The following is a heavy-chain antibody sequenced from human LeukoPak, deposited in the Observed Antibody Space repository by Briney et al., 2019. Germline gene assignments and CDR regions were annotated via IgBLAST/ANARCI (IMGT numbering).Heavy chain of an antibody. CDR2: ISYDGSNK. J-gene: IGHJ6*02. V-gene: IGHV3-30-3*01. D-gene: IGHD3-10*01. Sequence: PGGSLRLSCAASGFTFSSYAMHWVRKAPGKGLEWVAVISYDGSNKYYADSVKGRFTISRDNSKNTLYLQMNSLRAEDTAVYYCARGEFLRDNYYYGMDVWGQGTTVTVSS. CDR1: GFTFSSYA. CDR3: ARGEFLRDNYYYGMDV.